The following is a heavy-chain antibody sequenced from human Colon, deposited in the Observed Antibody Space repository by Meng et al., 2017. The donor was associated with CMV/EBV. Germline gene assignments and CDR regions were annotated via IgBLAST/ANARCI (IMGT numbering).Heavy chain of an antibody. V-gene: IGHV1-69*10. CDR1: GYTFTSYY. J-gene: IGHJ6*02. CDR2: ILPVLDVG. Sequence: KISCAASGYTFTSYYMHWVRQAPGHGLEWMGGILPVLDVGHHAQKFQGRVTITADKSTSTAYMELSSLRSDDTAVYYCARARGGANHYYHGMDVWGQGTTVTVSS. D-gene: IGHD4/OR15-4a*01. CDR3: ARARGGANHYYHGMDV.